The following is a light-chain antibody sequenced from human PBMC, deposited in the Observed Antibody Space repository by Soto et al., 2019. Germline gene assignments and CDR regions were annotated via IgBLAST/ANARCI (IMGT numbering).Light chain of an antibody. Sequence: QSALTQPASVSGSPGQTITFACTGTSSVVGTYNLVSWYQQHPGKAPKLMIYESDKRPSGVSNRFSGSKSGNTASLTISGLQAEDEADYYCSLYTSSSTYVFGTGTKVTVL. CDR2: ESD. CDR3: SLYTSSSTYV. V-gene: IGLV2-14*02. CDR1: SSVVGTYNL. J-gene: IGLJ1*01.